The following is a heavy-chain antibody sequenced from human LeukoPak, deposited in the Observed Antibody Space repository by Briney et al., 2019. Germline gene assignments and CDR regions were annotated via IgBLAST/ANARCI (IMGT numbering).Heavy chain of an antibody. CDR2: ISSSGSTI. CDR3: ARDTYYDILTGYGY. CDR1: GFTFSSYE. D-gene: IGHD3-9*01. V-gene: IGHV3-48*03. J-gene: IGHJ4*02. Sequence: PGGSLRLSCAASGFTFSSYEMNWVRQAPGKGLEWVSYISSSGSTIYYADSVKGRFTISRDNAKNSLYLQMNSLRAEDTAVYYCARDTYYDILTGYGYWGQGTLVTVSS.